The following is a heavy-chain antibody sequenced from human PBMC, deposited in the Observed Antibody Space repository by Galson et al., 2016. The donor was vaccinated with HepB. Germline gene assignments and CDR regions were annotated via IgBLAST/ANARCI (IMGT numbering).Heavy chain of an antibody. CDR1: GITFSSST. Sequence: SLRLSCAASGITFSSSTLHRVRQAPGKGLEWVALISYDGNNKYYADSVKGRFTISRDNSKNTLYLQMNSLRADDTAVYYCAGDMATRGYFDYWGQGTLVTVSS. J-gene: IGHJ4*02. CDR2: ISYDGNNK. D-gene: IGHD4-23*01. CDR3: AGDMATRGYFDY. V-gene: IGHV3-30*04.